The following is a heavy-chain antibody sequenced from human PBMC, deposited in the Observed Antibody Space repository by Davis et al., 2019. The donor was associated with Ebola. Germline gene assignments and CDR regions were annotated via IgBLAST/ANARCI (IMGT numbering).Heavy chain of an antibody. V-gene: IGHV3-30*18. D-gene: IGHD2-21*01. CDR3: AKDLGWVIYHFDY. J-gene: IGHJ4*02. CDR1: GFTFSRYG. CDR2: ISYDGSNK. Sequence: PGGSLRLSCAASGFTFSRYGMHWVRQAPGKGLEWVGVISYDGSNKYYADSVKGRFTVSRDNSKNTLYLQMNSLRGEDTAVYYCAKDLGWVIYHFDYWGLGTRVTVSS.